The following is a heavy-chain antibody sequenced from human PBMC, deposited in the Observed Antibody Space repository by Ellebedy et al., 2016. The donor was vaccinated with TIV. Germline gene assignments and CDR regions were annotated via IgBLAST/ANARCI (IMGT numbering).Heavy chain of an antibody. D-gene: IGHD3-22*01. Sequence: AASVKVSCTASGYTFTRYGITWVRQAPGQGLEWMGWISAYNGNTNYAQNPKGRVTITTDTSTNTAYMELRSLISDDTAVYYCARDEGGEGSMIVVVHFDYWGQGTLVTVSS. CDR3: ARDEGGEGSMIVVVHFDY. CDR1: GYTFTRYG. J-gene: IGHJ4*02. CDR2: ISAYNGNT. V-gene: IGHV1-18*01.